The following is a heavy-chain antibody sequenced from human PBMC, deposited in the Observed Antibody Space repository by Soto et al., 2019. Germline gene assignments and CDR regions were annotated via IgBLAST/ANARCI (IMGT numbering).Heavy chain of an antibody. CDR1: GFTLSSYA. CDR3: AKDCGMAFWAGGLGAGSWFDP. Sequence: GGSLRLSFAASGFTLSSYAMSWVRQAPGEGLEWVSAISGSGGSTYYEVSVKGRFTISRDNSKNTLYLQMNSLRAEDTAVYYCAKDCGMAFWAGGLGAGSWFDPLGKGTLVTVSS. D-gene: IGHD3-3*02. J-gene: IGHJ5*02. V-gene: IGHV3-23*01. CDR2: ISGSGGST.